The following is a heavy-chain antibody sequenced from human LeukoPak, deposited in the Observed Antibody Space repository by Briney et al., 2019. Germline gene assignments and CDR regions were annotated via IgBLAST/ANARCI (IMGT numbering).Heavy chain of an antibody. V-gene: IGHV5-51*01. J-gene: IGHJ4*02. CDR3: ARLPSSAWEVAYADF. Sequence: GESLKISCQGSGYSFTKSWIGWVRQMPGQGLEWMGIIYPGDGDTKYSPSFQGLVTISADKSISKAYLQWNSLKASDTGIYYCARLPSSAWEVAYADFWGQGTLITVSS. CDR1: GYSFTKSW. CDR2: IYPGDGDT. D-gene: IGHD6-19*01.